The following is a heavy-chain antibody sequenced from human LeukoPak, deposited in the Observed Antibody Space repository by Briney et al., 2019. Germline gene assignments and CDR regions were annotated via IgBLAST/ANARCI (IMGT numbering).Heavy chain of an antibody. Sequence: GESLKISCKASGYSFTTYWIGWVRQMPGKGLEWVGIIYPGDSDTRYSPSFQGQVTISVDKSISTAYLQWTSLKASDTAMYYCARRPTGRNYYFDYWGQGALVTVSS. D-gene: IGHD1-1*01. CDR3: ARRPTGRNYYFDY. CDR2: IYPGDSDT. J-gene: IGHJ4*02. V-gene: IGHV5-51*01. CDR1: GYSFTTYW.